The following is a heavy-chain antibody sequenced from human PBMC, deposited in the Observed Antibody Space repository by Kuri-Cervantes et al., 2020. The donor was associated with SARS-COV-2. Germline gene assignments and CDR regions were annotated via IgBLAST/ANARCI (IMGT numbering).Heavy chain of an antibody. CDR2: ISAYNGNT. V-gene: IGHV1-18*01. J-gene: IGHJ6*02. CDR1: GYTFTSYG. D-gene: IGHD6-13*01. CDR3: AREEGSSWSRYYYGMDV. Sequence: ASVKVSCKASGYTFTSYGISWVRQAPGQGLEWMGWISAYNGNTNYAQKLQGRVTMTTDTSTSTAYMELRSPRSDDTAVYYCAREEGSSWSRYYYGMDVWGQGTTVTVSS.